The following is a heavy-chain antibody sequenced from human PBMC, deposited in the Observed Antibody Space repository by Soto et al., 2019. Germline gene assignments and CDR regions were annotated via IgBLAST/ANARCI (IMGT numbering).Heavy chain of an antibody. CDR2: IYTSGST. D-gene: IGHD5-18*01. V-gene: IGHV4-4*07. CDR3: ARGGIQLSYAFDY. Sequence: SSETLSLTCSVSGTSVSNYYWSWIRQPAGKGLEHIGRIYTSGSTSYNPSLKSRVTVSMDTSQTQIYLNLTSVTAADTAVHYCARGGIQLSYAFDYWGQGIQVTVSS. CDR1: GTSVSNYY. J-gene: IGHJ4*02.